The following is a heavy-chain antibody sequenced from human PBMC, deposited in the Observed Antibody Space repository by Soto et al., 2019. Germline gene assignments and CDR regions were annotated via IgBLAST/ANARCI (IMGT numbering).Heavy chain of an antibody. Sequence: EVQLLESGGGLVQPGGSLRLSCAASILSFDIYAMIWVRQAPGKGLEWVSATTGSGGTAYYAGSVKGRFTISRDNSKNTLYLQMDSLRAEDAAVYYFAKQSGYDHYYGMDVWGPGTTVTVSS. CDR3: AKQSGYDHYYGMDV. CDR2: TTGSGGTA. CDR1: ILSFDIYA. V-gene: IGHV3-23*01. D-gene: IGHD5-12*01. J-gene: IGHJ6*02.